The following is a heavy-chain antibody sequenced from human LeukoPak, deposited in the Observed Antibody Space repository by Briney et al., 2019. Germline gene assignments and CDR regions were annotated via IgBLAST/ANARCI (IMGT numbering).Heavy chain of an antibody. CDR2: IRYDGSNK. V-gene: IGHV3-30*02. J-gene: IGHJ4*02. CDR3: AKDQSAVAGLFDY. CDR1: GFTFSSYG. Sequence: GGSLRLSCAASGFTFSSYGMHWVRQAPGKGLEWVAFIRYDGSNKYYADSVKGRFTISRDNSKNTLYLQMNSLRAEDTAVYYCAKDQSAVAGLFDYWGQGTLVTVSS. D-gene: IGHD6-19*01.